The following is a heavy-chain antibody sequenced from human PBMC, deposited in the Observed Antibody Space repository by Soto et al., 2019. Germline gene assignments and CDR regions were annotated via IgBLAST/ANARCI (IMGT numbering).Heavy chain of an antibody. V-gene: IGHV3-30-3*01. CDR2: ISYDGSNK. D-gene: IGHD3-3*01. CDR3: ARAGRTIFGVVTVNWFDP. Sequence: VQLVESGGGVVQPGRSLRLSCAASGFTFSSYAMHWVRQAPGKGLEWVAVISYDGSNKYYADSVKGRFTISRDNSKNTLYLQMNSLRAEDTAVYYGARAGRTIFGVVTVNWFDPWGQGTLVTVSS. J-gene: IGHJ5*02. CDR1: GFTFSSYA.